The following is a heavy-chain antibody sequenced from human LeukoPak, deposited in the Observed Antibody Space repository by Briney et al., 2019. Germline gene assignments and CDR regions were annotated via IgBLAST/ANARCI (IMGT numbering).Heavy chain of an antibody. D-gene: IGHD5-18*01. CDR2: TYYRSKWYN. Sequence: SQTLSLTCAISGDSVSSNSAAWNWIRQSPSRGLEWLGRTYYRSKWYNDYAVSVKSRITINPDTSKNQFSLQLNSVTPEDTAVYYCARDGALRGYSYGYFDYWGQGTLVTVSS. CDR1: GDSVSSNSAA. CDR3: ARDGALRGYSYGYFDY. V-gene: IGHV6-1*01. J-gene: IGHJ4*02.